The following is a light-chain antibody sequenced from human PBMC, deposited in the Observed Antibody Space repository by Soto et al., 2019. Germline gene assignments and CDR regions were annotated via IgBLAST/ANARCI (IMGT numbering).Light chain of an antibody. Sequence: AIQLTQSPSSLSASVGDSVTITCRASQGISSYLAWYQQKPGKAPKLLIYAASTLQSGVPSRFSGGGSGTDFTLTISCLQSEDFATYYCQQYYSYPPITFGQGTRLEIK. CDR2: AAS. CDR3: QQYYSYPPIT. V-gene: IGKV1-8*01. J-gene: IGKJ5*01. CDR1: QGISSY.